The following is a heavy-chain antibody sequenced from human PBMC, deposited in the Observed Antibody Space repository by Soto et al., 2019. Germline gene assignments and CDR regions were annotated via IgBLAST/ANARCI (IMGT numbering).Heavy chain of an antibody. CDR1: GGTFSSYA. CDR2: IIPIFGTA. D-gene: IGHD3-10*01. J-gene: IGHJ6*02. Sequence: ASVKVSCKASGGTFSSYAISWVRQAPGQGLEWMGGIIPIFGTANYAQKLQGRVTITADESTSTAYMELSSLRSEDTAVYYCARDPVGYYGSGTFPLYYYYGMDVWGQGTTVTVS. CDR3: ARDPVGYYGSGTFPLYYYYGMDV. V-gene: IGHV1-69*13.